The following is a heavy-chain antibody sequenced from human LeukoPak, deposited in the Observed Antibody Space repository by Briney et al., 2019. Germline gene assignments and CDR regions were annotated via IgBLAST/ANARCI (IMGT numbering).Heavy chain of an antibody. CDR2: IYSSGST. CDR1: GASIDNGNFY. D-gene: IGHD6-19*01. Sequence: SETLSLTCTVSGASIDNGNFYWSWIRQPAGKGLEWIGRIYSSGSTSYHSSLKSRVTMSVDTSQNQFFLKVNSVTAADTAVYYCARVAQKLERIAVAGTSEWRANWYFDLWGRGTLVTVSS. J-gene: IGHJ2*01. V-gene: IGHV4-61*02. CDR3: ARVAQKLERIAVAGTSEWRANWYFDL.